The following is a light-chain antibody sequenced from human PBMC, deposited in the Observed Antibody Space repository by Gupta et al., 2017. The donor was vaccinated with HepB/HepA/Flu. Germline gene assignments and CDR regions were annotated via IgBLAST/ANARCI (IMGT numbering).Light chain of an antibody. CDR2: DVS. J-gene: IGLJ1*01. CDR1: SSDVGGSNS. Sequence: QSALTQPRSVSGSPGQSVTISCTGTSSDVGGSNSVSWYQQHPGKAPKLMIYDVSKRPSGVPDRVSGSKSGNTASLTISGLQAEDEADYYCCSYAGSYTPLYVFGTGTKVTVL. CDR3: CSYAGSYTPLYV. V-gene: IGLV2-11*01.